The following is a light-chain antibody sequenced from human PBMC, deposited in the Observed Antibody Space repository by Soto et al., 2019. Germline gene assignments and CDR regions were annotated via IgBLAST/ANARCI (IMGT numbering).Light chain of an antibody. CDR1: QSLSVSY. CDR3: HQFGDSPQT. CDR2: STS. V-gene: IGKV3-20*01. Sequence: EIVLTQSPGTLSLSPGDRATLSCRASQSLSVSYIAWYQQKPGQAPRLLIYSTSTRATGIPDRFSGRGSGTHFTLAIIILEPEDFAVYYCHQFGDSPQTFGQGTTVEV. J-gene: IGKJ1*01.